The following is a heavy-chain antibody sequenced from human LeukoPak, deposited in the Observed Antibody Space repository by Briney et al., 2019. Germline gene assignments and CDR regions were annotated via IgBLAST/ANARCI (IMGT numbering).Heavy chain of an antibody. V-gene: IGHV1-69*04. CDR3: ARDRGYCSGGSCYTVD. CDR1: GGTSSSYT. D-gene: IGHD2-15*01. J-gene: IGHJ4*02. Sequence: GSSVKVSCKVSGGTSSSYTIRWVRQAPGQGLEWMGSIIPILGIANYAQKFQGRVTITADKSTSTAYMELSSLRSEDTAVYYCARDRGYCSGGSCYTVDWGQGTLVTVSS. CDR2: IIPILGIA.